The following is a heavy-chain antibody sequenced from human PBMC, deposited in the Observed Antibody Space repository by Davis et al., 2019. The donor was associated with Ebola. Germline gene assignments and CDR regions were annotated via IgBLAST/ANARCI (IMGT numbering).Heavy chain of an antibody. CDR1: GGSISSYY. D-gene: IGHD6-19*01. CDR2: IYYSGST. CDR3: ARGAQWLGMPFDY. V-gene: IGHV4-59*01. Sequence: SETLSLTCTVSGGSISSYYWSWIRQPPGKGLEWIGDIYYSGSTNYNPSLKSRVSISVDTSKNQFSLKLSSVTAADTAVYYCARGAQWLGMPFDYWGQGTLVTVSS. J-gene: IGHJ4*02.